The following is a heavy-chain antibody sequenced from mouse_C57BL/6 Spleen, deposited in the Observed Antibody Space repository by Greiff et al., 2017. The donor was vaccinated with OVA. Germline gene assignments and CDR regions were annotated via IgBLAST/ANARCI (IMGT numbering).Heavy chain of an antibody. CDR3: ARRGDYYDFDY. Sequence: QVQLKESGAELVRPGTSVKVSCKASGYAFTNHLIEWVKQRPGQGLEWIGVINPGSGGTNYNEKFKGKATLTADKSSSTAYMQLSSLTSEDSAVYFCARRGDYYDFDYWGQGTTLTVSS. D-gene: IGHD2-1*01. J-gene: IGHJ2*01. CDR1: GYAFTNHL. CDR2: INPGSGGT. V-gene: IGHV1-54*01.